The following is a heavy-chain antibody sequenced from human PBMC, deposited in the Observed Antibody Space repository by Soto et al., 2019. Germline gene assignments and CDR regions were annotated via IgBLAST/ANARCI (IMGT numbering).Heavy chain of an antibody. CDR1: GFTFSSYS. Sequence: EVQLVESGGGLVKPGGSLRLSCAASGFTFSSYSMNWVRQAPGKGLEWVSSISSSSSYIYYADSVKGRFTISRDNAKNSRYLQMNSLRGEDTAVYYCARGSSTSSYFDYLGQGTLVTVSS. CDR2: ISSSSSYI. V-gene: IGHV3-21*01. J-gene: IGHJ4*02. CDR3: ARGSSTSSYFDY. D-gene: IGHD2-2*01.